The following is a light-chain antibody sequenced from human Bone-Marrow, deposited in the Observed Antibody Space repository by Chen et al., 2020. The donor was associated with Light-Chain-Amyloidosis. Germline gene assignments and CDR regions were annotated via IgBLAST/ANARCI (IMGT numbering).Light chain of an antibody. CDR3: QSGDSSGTYEVI. J-gene: IGLJ2*01. CDR2: RDT. Sequence: SYDLSQPPSVSVPPGPTARITCSGAELPTKYAYWYQQQQGQAPVLLINRDTERPSGSGAGYPGSRSGTTATLTIRSVQAEAEADEDCQSGDSSGTYEVIFGGGTKLTVL. CDR1: ELPTKY. V-gene: IGLV3-25*03.